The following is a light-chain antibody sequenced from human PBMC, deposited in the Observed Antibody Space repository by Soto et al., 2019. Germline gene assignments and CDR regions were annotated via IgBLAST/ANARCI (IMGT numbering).Light chain of an antibody. J-gene: IGLJ2*01. CDR3: AAWDDSLNGVI. V-gene: IGLV1-44*01. CDR2: SNN. Sequence: QSVLTQPPSASGTPGQRITISCSGSSSNIGSHTVNWHQQVPGTAPKLLIYSNNERPSGVPDRFSGSKSGTSASLAISGLQSGDEADYYCAAWDDSLNGVIFGGGTKGPS. CDR1: SSNIGSHT.